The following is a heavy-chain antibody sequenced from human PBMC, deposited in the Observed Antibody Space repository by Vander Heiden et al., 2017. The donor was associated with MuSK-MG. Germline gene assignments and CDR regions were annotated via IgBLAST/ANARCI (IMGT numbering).Heavy chain of an antibody. CDR1: SSYA. Sequence: SSYAMHWVRQAPGKGLEWVAVISYDGSNKYYADSVKGRFTISRDNSKNTLYLQMNSLRAEDTAVYYCARGGYYGSGSNDAFDIWGQGTMVTVSS. J-gene: IGHJ3*02. V-gene: IGHV3-30*04. CDR3: ARGGYYGSGSNDAFDI. D-gene: IGHD3-10*01. CDR2: ISYDGSNK.